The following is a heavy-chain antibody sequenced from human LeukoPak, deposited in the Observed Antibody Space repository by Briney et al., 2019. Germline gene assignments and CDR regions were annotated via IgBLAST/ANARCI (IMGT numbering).Heavy chain of an antibody. D-gene: IGHD1-1*01. CDR3: ARDPGFMTPGAFDI. CDR2: INPNSGGT. V-gene: IGHV1-2*02. Sequence: ASVKVSCKASGYTFTGYYMHWVRQAPGQGLEWMGWINPNSGGTNYAQKFQGRVTMTRDTSISTAYMELSRLRSDDTAVYYCARDPGFMTPGAFDIWGQGTMVTVSS. J-gene: IGHJ3*02. CDR1: GYTFTGYY.